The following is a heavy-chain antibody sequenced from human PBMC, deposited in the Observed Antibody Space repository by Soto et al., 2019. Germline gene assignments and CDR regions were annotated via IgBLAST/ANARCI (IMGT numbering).Heavy chain of an antibody. Sequence: QVQIVQSGAEVKKPGASVKVSCTASGYTFAIYAMHWVRQAPGQRLEWMGWINAANGDTKYSQKFQGRVTITRDTSASTAYMELSSLRSEDTAVYYCASGTDRNTGGWFDPWGQGTLVTVSS. CDR1: GYTFAIYA. CDR2: INAANGDT. CDR3: ASGTDRNTGGWFDP. D-gene: IGHD2-8*02. J-gene: IGHJ5*02. V-gene: IGHV1-3*01.